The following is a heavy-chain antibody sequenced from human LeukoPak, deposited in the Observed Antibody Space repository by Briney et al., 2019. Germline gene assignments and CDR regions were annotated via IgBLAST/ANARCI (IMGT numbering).Heavy chain of an antibody. CDR1: GFTFDDYA. V-gene: IGHV3-43*02. J-gene: IGHJ4*02. CDR3: AKEIPPTIFGVGIDY. CDR2: ISGDGGST. Sequence: GGSLRLSCAASGFTFDDYAMHWVRQAPGKGLEWVSLISGDGGSTYYADSVKGRFTTSRDNSKNSLYLQMNSLRTEDTALYYCAKEIPPTIFGVGIDYWGQGTLVTVSS. D-gene: IGHD3-3*01.